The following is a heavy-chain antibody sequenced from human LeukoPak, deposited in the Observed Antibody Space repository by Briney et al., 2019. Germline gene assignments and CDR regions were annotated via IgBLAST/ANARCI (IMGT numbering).Heavy chain of an antibody. D-gene: IGHD3-22*01. V-gene: IGHV4-59*01. CDR2: IYYSGST. CDR1: GGSISSYY. Sequence: SETLSLTCTVSGGSISSYYWSWIRQPPGKGLEWIGYIYYSGSTNYNPSLKSRVTISVDTSKNQFSLKLSSVTAADTAVYYCARDSSYDSSGYYYLGAFDIWGQGTMVTVSS. J-gene: IGHJ3*02. CDR3: ARDSSYDSSGYYYLGAFDI.